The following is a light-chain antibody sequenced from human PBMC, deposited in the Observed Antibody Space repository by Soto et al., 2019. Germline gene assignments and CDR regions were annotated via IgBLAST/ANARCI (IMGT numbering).Light chain of an antibody. V-gene: IGKV3-20*01. CDR2: GAS. Sequence: EIVLTQSPGTLSLSPGERVTLSCRASQSVGSTYLAWYQQKPGQAPRLLLYGASSRATGIPDRFSGSGSGTDFTLTISRLEPEDFAVYYCQLYGGSPLYTFGQGTKLEIK. J-gene: IGKJ2*01. CDR1: QSVGSTY. CDR3: QLYGGSPLYT.